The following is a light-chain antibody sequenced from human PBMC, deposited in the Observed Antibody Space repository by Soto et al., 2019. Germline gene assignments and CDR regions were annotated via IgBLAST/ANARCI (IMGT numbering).Light chain of an antibody. V-gene: IGLV2-14*01. Sequence: QSALTQPASVSGSPGQSITISCTGTSSDVGGYNYVSWYQQHPGKAPKLMIYDVSNRPSGVSDRFSGSKSGNTASLTISGLQAEDEVDYYCSSYTSSSTNVFGTGTKVTLL. CDR1: SSDVGGYNY. CDR3: SSYTSSSTNV. J-gene: IGLJ1*01. CDR2: DVS.